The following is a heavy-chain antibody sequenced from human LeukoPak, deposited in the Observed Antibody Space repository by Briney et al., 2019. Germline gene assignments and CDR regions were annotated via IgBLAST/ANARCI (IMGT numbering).Heavy chain of an antibody. J-gene: IGHJ4*02. CDR2: MYSCSST. D-gene: IGHD3-22*01. Sequence: GGSLRLSCAASGLTVSNNYMSWVCQAPGKGLEWVSVMYSCSSTYYADSVKGRFTICSDNYNNTLVLQKNSLRADDTSVFYFARDSDSSGYAHDFGHWGQGGLATDSS. V-gene: IGHV3-66*01. CDR3: ARDSDSSGYAHDFGH. CDR1: GLTVSNNY.